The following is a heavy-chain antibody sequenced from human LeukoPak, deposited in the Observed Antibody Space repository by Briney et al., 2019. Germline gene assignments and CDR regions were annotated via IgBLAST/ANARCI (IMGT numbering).Heavy chain of an antibody. D-gene: IGHD4-17*01. CDR2: ISAYNGNT. CDR1: GYTFTSYG. Sequence: ASVKVSCKASGYTFTSYGISWVRQAPGQGLEWMGWISAYNGNTNYAQKLQGRVTMTTDTSTSTAYVELRSLRSDDTAVYYCARDEAYGDYSYGLPFDYWGQGTLVTVSS. CDR3: ARDEAYGDYSYGLPFDY. J-gene: IGHJ4*02. V-gene: IGHV1-18*01.